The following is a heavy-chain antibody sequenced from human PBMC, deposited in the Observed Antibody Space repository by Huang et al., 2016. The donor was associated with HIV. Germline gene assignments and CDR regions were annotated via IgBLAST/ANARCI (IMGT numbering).Heavy chain of an antibody. D-gene: IGHD6-13*01. J-gene: IGHJ4*01. Sequence: QVHLVQPGAAVKKPGSSVKVSCKASGGTFSSLAISWVRQAPGQGLEWMGGIIPSFETANYAQKFQGRVTISADESTKTAYMELNSLRSEDTAVFYCAVGTRSSWFYDYWGQGTLVTVSS. V-gene: IGHV1-69*12. CDR2: IIPSFETA. CDR3: AVGTRSSWFYDY. CDR1: GGTFSSLA.